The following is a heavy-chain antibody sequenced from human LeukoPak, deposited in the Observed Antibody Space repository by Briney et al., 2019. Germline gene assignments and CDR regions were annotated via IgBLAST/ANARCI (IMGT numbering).Heavy chain of an antibody. Sequence: AGGSLRLSCAASGFTFDDYGMSWVRQAPGKGLEWVSGINWNGGSTGYADSVKGRFTISRDNAKNSLYLQMNSLRAEDTALYYCARTEGATLSSNFDYWGQGTLVTVSS. CDR1: GFTFDDYG. CDR2: INWNGGST. CDR3: ARTEGATLSSNFDY. J-gene: IGHJ4*02. V-gene: IGHV3-20*04. D-gene: IGHD1-26*01.